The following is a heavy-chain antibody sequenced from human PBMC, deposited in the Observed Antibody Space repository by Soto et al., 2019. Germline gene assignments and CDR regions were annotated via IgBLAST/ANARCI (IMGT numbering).Heavy chain of an antibody. Sequence: QVQLQESGPGLVNPSQTLSLTCTVSGGSITSSTYYWSWIRQYPGKGLEWIGYIYYNGITYYKPSLKSRVTTSLDTSKNRFSLKLTWVTAADTAVYFCARDPRGVASTFYYGMDVWGQGTTVTVSS. J-gene: IGHJ6*02. CDR1: GGSITSSTYY. V-gene: IGHV4-31*03. CDR2: IYYNGIT. CDR3: ARDPRGVASTFYYGMDV. D-gene: IGHD3-3*01.